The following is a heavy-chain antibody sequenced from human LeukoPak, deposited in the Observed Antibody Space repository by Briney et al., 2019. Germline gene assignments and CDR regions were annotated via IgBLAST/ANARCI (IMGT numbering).Heavy chain of an antibody. CDR2: LYSGGDT. Sequence: GGSLRLSCAAPGFTVGTKYMNWVRQAPGKGLEWVSILYSGGDTYYADSVKGRFTISRDNSRNTLSLQMNSLRVEDTAVYYCARVGDHYHWYFDLWGRGTLVTVSS. CDR3: ARVGDHYHWYFDL. J-gene: IGHJ2*01. V-gene: IGHV3-53*01. D-gene: IGHD3-10*01. CDR1: GFTVGTKY.